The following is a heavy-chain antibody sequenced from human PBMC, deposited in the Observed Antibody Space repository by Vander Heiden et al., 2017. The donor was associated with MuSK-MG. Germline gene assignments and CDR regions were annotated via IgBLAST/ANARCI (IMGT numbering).Heavy chain of an antibody. CDR3: ARDQLKWFGEYLFDY. CDR1: GDSGTSNSAV. CDR2: TYYRSKWYN. Sequence: QVQLQQSGPGLVKPSQTLSPTCAMPGDSGTSNSAVWNGIRQSPSRGLEWLGRTYYRSKWYNDYAVSVKSRITINPDTSKNQFSLQLNSVTPEDTAVYYCARDQLKWFGEYLFDYWGQGTLVTVSS. J-gene: IGHJ4*02. V-gene: IGHV6-1*01. D-gene: IGHD3-10*01.